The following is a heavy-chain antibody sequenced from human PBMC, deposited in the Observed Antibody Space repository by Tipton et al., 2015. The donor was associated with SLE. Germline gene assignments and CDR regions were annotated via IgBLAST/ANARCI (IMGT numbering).Heavy chain of an antibody. CDR3: AKSFDSWNDEDAFDI. CDR2: INHSGST. D-gene: IGHD1-20*01. Sequence: LRLSCAASGFTFSDHYMDWIRQPPGKGLEWIGEINHSGSTNYNPSLKSRVTISVDTSKNQFSLKLSSVTAADTAVYYCAKSFDSWNDEDAFDIWGQGTMVTVSS. J-gene: IGHJ3*02. CDR1: GFTFSDHY. V-gene: IGHV4-34*08.